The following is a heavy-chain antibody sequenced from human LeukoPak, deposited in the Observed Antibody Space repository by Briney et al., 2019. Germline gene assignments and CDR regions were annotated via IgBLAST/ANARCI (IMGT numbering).Heavy chain of an antibody. CDR1: GGSFSGYY. CDR3: ARQVQTNQYGSGPCDY. Sequence: SETLSLTCAVYGGSFSGYYWNWIRQPPGEGLEWIGEINHSGSTNYNPSLKSRVTISVDTSKNQFSLKLSSVTAADTAVYYCARQVQTNQYGSGPCDYWGQGTLVTVSS. CDR2: INHSGST. J-gene: IGHJ4*02. V-gene: IGHV4-34*01. D-gene: IGHD3-10*01.